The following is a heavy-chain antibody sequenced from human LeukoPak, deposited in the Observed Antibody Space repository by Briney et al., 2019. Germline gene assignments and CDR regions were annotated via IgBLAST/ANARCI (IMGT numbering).Heavy chain of an antibody. D-gene: IGHD4-17*01. Sequence: SVKVSCKASGGTFSSYAISWVRQAPGQGLEWMGRIIPIFGTANYAQKFQGRVRITTDESTSTAYMELSSLRSEDTAVYYCAREINDYGEGWGQGTLVTVSS. V-gene: IGHV1-69*05. CDR2: IIPIFGTA. J-gene: IGHJ4*02. CDR1: GGTFSSYA. CDR3: AREINDYGEG.